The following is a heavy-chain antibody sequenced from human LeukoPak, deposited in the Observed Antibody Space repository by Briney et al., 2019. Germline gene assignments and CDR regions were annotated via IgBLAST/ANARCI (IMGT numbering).Heavy chain of an antibody. V-gene: IGHV3-30-3*01. CDR1: GFTFSSYA. CDR3: AREKVSGGWTAGNLDY. J-gene: IGHJ4*02. Sequence: GRSLRLSCAASGFTFSSYAMHWVRQAPGKGLEWVAVISYDGSNKYYAGSVKGRFTISRDNSKNTLYLQMNSLRAEDTAVYYCAREKVSGGWTAGNLDYWGQGTLVTVSS. CDR2: ISYDGSNK. D-gene: IGHD6-19*01.